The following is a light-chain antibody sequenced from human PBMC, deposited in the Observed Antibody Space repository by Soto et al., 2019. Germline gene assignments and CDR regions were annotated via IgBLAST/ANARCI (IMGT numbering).Light chain of an antibody. J-gene: IGLJ3*02. V-gene: IGLV7-43*01. CDR2: GTN. CDR3: LLYYSGALLWV. Sequence: QAVVTQEPSLTVSPGETVTLTCASSTGAVTSGYYPNWFQQKPGQTPRALIYGTNNRHSWTPARFSGSLLGGKAALTLSGVQPEDEADYYCLLYYSGALLWVFGGGTKLTVL. CDR1: TGAVTSGYY.